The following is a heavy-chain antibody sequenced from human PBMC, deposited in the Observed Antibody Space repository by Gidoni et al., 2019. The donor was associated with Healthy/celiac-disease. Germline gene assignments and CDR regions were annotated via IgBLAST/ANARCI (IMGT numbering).Heavy chain of an antibody. V-gene: IGHV3-23*01. Sequence: EVQLLESGGGLVQPGGSLRLSCAASGFTFSSYALSWVRQAPGKGLWWVSAISGSGGSTYYADSVKCRFTTSRDNSKNTLYLQMNSLRAEDTAVYYCAKVGKNTRTYCTNGVCPNYYYYYGMDVWGQGTTVTVSS. CDR1: GFTFSSYA. CDR3: AKVGKNTRTYCTNGVCPNYYYYYGMDV. CDR2: ISGSGGST. J-gene: IGHJ6*02. D-gene: IGHD2-8*01.